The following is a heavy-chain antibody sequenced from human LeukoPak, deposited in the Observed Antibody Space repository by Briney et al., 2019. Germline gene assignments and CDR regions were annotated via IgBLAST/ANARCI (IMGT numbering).Heavy chain of an antibody. CDR1: GYTFTSYD. CDR2: INPNSGGT. CDR3: ARPKTYYYGSGSYPLDY. D-gene: IGHD3-10*01. Sequence: GASVKVSCKASGYTFTSYDINWVRQATGQGLEWMGWINPNSGGTNYAQKFQGRVTMTRDTSISTAYMELSRLRSDDTAVYYCARPKTYYYGSGSYPLDYWGQGTLVTVSS. V-gene: IGHV1-2*02. J-gene: IGHJ4*02.